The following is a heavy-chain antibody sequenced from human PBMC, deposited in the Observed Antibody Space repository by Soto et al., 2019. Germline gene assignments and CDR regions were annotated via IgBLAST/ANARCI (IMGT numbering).Heavy chain of an antibody. CDR2: IKQDGSEK. V-gene: IGHV3-7*01. J-gene: IGHJ6*03. CDR3: ARWPRIAARLYYYYIDV. Sequence: GGSLRLSCAASGFTFSSYWMSWVRQAPGKGLEWVANIKQDGSEKYYVDSVKGRFTISRDNAKNSLYLQMNSLRAEDTAVYYCARWPRIAARLYYYYIDVWGKGTTVTVSS. D-gene: IGHD6-6*01. CDR1: GFTFSSYW.